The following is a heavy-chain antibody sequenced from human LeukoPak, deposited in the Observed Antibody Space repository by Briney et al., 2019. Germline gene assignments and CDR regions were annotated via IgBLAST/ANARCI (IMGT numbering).Heavy chain of an antibody. CDR3: ARDWGRRYSSGWYGDSDY. CDR2: ISYDGSDK. D-gene: IGHD6-19*01. CDR1: GFTFSNYA. J-gene: IGHJ4*02. V-gene: IGHV3-30-3*01. Sequence: PGGSLRLSCAASGFTFSNYAMHWVRQAPGKGLEWVAVISYDGSDKYYADSVKGRFTISRDNSKNTLYLQMNSLRPEDTAVHYCARDWGRRYSSGWYGDSDYWGQGTLVTVSS.